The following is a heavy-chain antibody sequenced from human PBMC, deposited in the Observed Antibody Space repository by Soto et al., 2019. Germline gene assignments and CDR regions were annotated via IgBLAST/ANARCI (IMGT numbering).Heavy chain of an antibody. D-gene: IGHD2-21*01. CDR3: ARSRRACGANVYSKAFEI. V-gene: IGHV4-34*01. CDR1: GGSLSGFY. Sequence: GTLSLTCAVYGGSLSGFYWNWNRQPPGQGLEWIGQLNHSGSTNYNPSLKSRVTVSVDTSKNQFSLRLRSLTAADTAAYSCARSRRACGANVYSKAFEIWGEGAMDSV. J-gene: IGHJ3*02. CDR2: LNHSGST.